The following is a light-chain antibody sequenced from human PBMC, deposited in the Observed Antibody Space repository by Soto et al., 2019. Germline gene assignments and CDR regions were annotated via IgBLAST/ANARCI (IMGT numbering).Light chain of an antibody. CDR1: SSDVGDYNY. CDR3: CSCGEIYTYV. J-gene: IGLJ1*01. V-gene: IGLV2-11*01. CDR2: DVT. Sequence: QSALTQPRSVSGSPGQSVTLSCPGTSSDVGDYNYVSWYQHHAGKAPKLMIYDVTKRPSGVPHRFSGSKSGSTASLTISGLQADHEPDYSCCSCGEIYTYVFGTGTQLTVL.